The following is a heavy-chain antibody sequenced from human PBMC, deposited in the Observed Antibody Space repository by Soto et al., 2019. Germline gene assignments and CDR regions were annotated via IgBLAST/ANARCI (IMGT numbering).Heavy chain of an antibody. CDR2: INTNTGNP. CDR3: AISSSGWYDLYYYYYGMDV. V-gene: IGHV7-4-1*01. Sequence: ASVKVSCKASGYTFTSYAMNWVRQAPGQGLEWMGWINTNTGNPTYAQGFTGRFVFSLDTSVSTAYLQICSLKAEDTAVYYCAISSSGWYDLYYYYYGMDVWGQGTTVTVSS. J-gene: IGHJ6*02. CDR1: GYTFTSYA. D-gene: IGHD6-19*01.